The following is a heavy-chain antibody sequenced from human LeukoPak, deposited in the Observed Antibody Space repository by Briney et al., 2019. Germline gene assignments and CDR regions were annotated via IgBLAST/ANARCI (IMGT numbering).Heavy chain of an antibody. D-gene: IGHD6-13*01. V-gene: IGHV4-59*01. Sequence: PSETLSLTCTVSGGSISSYYWSWIRQPPGKGLEWIGYIYSSGRTNYNPSLKSRVTISVDRSKNQLSLKLSSVTAADTAVYFCARGGVTSAGARVYWGQGTLVTVSS. CDR1: GGSISSYY. J-gene: IGHJ4*02. CDR3: ARGGVTSAGARVY. CDR2: IYSSGRT.